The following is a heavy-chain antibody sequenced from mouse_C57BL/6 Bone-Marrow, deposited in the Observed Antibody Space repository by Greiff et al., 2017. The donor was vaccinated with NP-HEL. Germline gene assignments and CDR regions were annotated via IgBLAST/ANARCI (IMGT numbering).Heavy chain of an antibody. CDR3: ARDYYGSSPYYAMDY. D-gene: IGHD1-1*01. CDR1: GYTFTSYG. V-gene: IGHV1-81*01. CDR2: IYPRSGNT. J-gene: IGHJ4*01. Sequence: QVQLKESGAELARPGASVKLSCKASGYTFTSYGISWVKQRTGQGLEWIGEIYPRSGNTYYNEKFKGKATLTADKSSSTAYMELRSLTSEDSAVYFCARDYYGSSPYYAMDYWGQGTSVTVSS.